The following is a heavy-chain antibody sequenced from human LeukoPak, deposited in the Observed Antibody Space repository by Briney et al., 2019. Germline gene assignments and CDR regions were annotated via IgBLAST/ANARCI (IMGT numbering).Heavy chain of an antibody. CDR3: ARASYGSIYYYYYMDV. CDR2: INHSGST. J-gene: IGHJ6*03. D-gene: IGHD5-18*01. V-gene: IGHV4-34*01. CDR1: GGSFSGCY. Sequence: SETLSLTCAVYGGSFSGCYWSWIRQPPGKGLEWIGEINHSGSTNYNPSLKSRVTISVDTSKNQFSLKLSSVTAADTAVYYCARASYGSIYYYYYMDVWGKGTTVTVSS.